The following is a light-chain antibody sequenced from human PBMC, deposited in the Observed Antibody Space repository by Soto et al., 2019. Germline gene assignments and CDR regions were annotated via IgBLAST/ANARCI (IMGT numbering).Light chain of an antibody. CDR3: QSYDSSLSGSV. J-gene: IGLJ1*01. Sequence: QSVLTQPPSVSGAPGQRVTISCTGSSSNIGADYDVHWYQQLPGTAPKLLIYGNSNRPSGVPDRFSGSKSGTSASLAITGLQAEDEADYYGQSYDSSLSGSVFGTGTKLTV. CDR1: SSNIGADYD. CDR2: GNS. V-gene: IGLV1-40*01.